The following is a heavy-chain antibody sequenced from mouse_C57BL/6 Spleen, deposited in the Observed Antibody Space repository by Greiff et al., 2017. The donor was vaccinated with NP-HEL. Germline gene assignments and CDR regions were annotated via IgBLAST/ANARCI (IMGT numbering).Heavy chain of an antibody. V-gene: IGHV14-2*01. D-gene: IGHD2-12*01. CDR2: IDTEDGAT. CDR3: ASAHDDGYYFDY. CDR1: GFNFKDYY. J-gene: IGHJ2*01. Sequence: EVQLQQSGAELVKPGASVKLSCTASGFNFKDYYMHWVKQRPEQGLEWIGRIDTEDGATKYAPKFSGKATITADTSSNTAYLQLSSLTSEDTAVYYCASAHDDGYYFDYWGKGTTLTVSS.